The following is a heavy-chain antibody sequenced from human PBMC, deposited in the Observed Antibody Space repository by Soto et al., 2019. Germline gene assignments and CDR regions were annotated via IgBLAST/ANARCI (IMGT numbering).Heavy chain of an antibody. J-gene: IGHJ4*02. V-gene: IGHV4-34*01. Sequence: PSETLSLTCAVYGGSLSVYYWTWIRQPPGKGLEWIGEVNPGGITNYSPSVKSRLKISLDTSKKEVSLEMTSVTAADTAVYYCGRGVIKMAIHSIDSWGPGTLVTVSS. CDR2: VNPGGIT. CDR3: GRGVIKMAIHSIDS. CDR1: GGSLSVYY.